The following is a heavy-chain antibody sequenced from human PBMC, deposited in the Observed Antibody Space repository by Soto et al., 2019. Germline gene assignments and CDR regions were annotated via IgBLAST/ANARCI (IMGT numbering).Heavy chain of an antibody. J-gene: IGHJ3*02. V-gene: IGHV3-21*01. CDR1: VLTFSSYS. D-gene: IGHD3-10*01. Sequence: PGGSLRLSCAASVLTFSSYSMNWVRQAPGKGLEWVSSISSSSSYIYYADSVKGRFTISRDNAKNSLYLQMNSLRAEDTAVYYCARDWRRGAFDIWGQGTMVTVSS. CDR3: ARDWRRGAFDI. CDR2: ISSSSSYI.